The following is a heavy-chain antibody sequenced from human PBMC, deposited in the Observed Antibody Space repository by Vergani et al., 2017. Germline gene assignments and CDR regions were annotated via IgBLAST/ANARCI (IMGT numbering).Heavy chain of an antibody. D-gene: IGHD6-13*01. CDR3: TTDNLLCQQQLEPYYYYYYGRDV. CDR2: IKSKTDGGTT. V-gene: IGHV3-15*01. CDR1: GFTFSNAW. J-gene: IGHJ6*02. Sequence: EVQLVESGGGLVKPGGSLRLSCAASGFTFSNAWMSWVRQAPGKGLEWVGRIKSKTDGGTTDYAAPVKGRFTISRDDSKNTLYLQMNSLKTEDTAVYYCTTDNLLCQQQLEPYYYYYYGRDVWGQGTTVTVSS.